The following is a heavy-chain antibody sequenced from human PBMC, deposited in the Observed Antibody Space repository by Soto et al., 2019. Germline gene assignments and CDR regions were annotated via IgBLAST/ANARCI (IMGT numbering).Heavy chain of an antibody. CDR1: DDSIKSGGYY. CDR3: ARSLVVVLSGTEDVINSHFDS. Sequence: PSETLSLTCTVSDDSIKSGGYYWSWIRQHPGKGLEWISFIYNSGTTYYNPSLKSRVLTSIDKSQNQFSLKVSSVTAADTAVYFCARSLVVVLSGTEDVINSHFDSWGQGALVTVSS. D-gene: IGHD6-13*01. V-gene: IGHV4-31*03. J-gene: IGHJ4*02. CDR2: IYNSGTT.